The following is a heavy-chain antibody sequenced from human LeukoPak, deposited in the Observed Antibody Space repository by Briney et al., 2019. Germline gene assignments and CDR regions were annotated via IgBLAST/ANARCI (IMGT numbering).Heavy chain of an antibody. J-gene: IGHJ4*02. V-gene: IGHV3-30*03. CDR2: ISYDGSNK. CDR3: ARDRGSGYDPSLFDY. D-gene: IGHD5-12*01. CDR1: GFTFSSYG. Sequence: GGSLRLSCAASGFTFSSYGMHWVRQAPGKGLEWVAVISYDGSNKYYADSVKGRFTISRDSSKNTLYLQMNSLRAEDTAVYNCARDRGSGYDPSLFDYWGQGTLVTVSS.